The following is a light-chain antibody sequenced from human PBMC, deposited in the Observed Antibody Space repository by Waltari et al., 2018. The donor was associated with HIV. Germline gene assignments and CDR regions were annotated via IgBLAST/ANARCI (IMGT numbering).Light chain of an antibody. V-gene: IGLV2-8*01. Sequence: QSALTQPPSASGSAGQSVSISCTGTSSDVGTYNYVSWYRQHPGKAPKLMVYEVTERPSGVPDRFSGSKSGNTASLTVAGLQAEDEADYYCSSYAGSNNVVFGGGTKLTVL. CDR1: SSDVGTYNY. J-gene: IGLJ2*01. CDR2: EVT. CDR3: SSYAGSNNVV.